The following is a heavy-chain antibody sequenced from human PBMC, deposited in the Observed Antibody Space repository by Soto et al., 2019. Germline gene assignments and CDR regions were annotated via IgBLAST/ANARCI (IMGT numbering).Heavy chain of an antibody. CDR1: GGSVSSGSYY. D-gene: IGHD4-4*01. CDR3: ARDSTVTTLFDY. J-gene: IGHJ4*02. CDR2: IYYSGST. V-gene: IGHV4-61*01. Sequence: SETLSLTCTVSGGSVSSGSYYWSWIRQPPGKGLEWIGYIYYSGSTNYNPSLKSRVAISVDTSKSQFSLKLSSVTAADTAVYYCARDSTVTTLFDYWGQGTLVTVSS.